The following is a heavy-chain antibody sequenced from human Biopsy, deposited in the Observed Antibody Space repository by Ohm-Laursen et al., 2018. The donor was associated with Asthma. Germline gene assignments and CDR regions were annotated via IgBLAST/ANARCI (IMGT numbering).Heavy chain of an antibody. CDR2: ISYEGSTK. D-gene: IGHD4-17*01. Sequence: RSLRLSCTASGFSFSEFVMHWVGQAPGKGLERVAVISYEGSTKYYADSVKCRFTISRDNSKNTLYLQMSSLRVEDTAVYYCAKDPRIYGDNVAGMDVWAQGTAVNVSS. J-gene: IGHJ6*02. CDR1: GFSFSEFV. V-gene: IGHV3-30*18. CDR3: AKDPRIYGDNVAGMDV.